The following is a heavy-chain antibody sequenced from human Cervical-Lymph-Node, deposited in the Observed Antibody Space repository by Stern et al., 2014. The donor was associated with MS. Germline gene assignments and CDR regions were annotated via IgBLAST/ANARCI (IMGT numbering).Heavy chain of an antibody. Sequence: EVHLVESGGNLVQPGGSLRLSCGPSGFTFSDYAMSWIRQAPGQGLGWLSSISGSGGNTFYADSVKGRFTIARDNSKSTLDLQMNILRAEDSALYYCTKGFTVTGTGYGVDVWGQGTTVTVSS. D-gene: IGHD6-19*01. CDR2: ISGSGGNT. CDR1: GFTFSDYA. J-gene: IGHJ6*02. V-gene: IGHV3-23*04. CDR3: TKGFTVTGTGYGVDV.